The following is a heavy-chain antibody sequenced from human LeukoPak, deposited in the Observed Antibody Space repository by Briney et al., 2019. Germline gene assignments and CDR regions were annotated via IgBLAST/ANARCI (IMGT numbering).Heavy chain of an antibody. Sequence: GGSLRLSCAASGFTFDDYGMSWVRQAPGKGLEWVSVIYSGGSTYYADSVKGRFTISRDNSKNTLYLQMNSLRAEDTAVYYCARDSNYDYWGQGTLVTVSS. CDR2: IYSGGST. D-gene: IGHD6-13*01. V-gene: IGHV3-66*02. J-gene: IGHJ4*02. CDR1: GFTFDDYG. CDR3: ARDSNYDY.